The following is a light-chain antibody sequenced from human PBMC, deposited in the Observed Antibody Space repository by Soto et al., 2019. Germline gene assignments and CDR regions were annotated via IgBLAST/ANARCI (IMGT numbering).Light chain of an antibody. CDR3: QQYNSYSIT. Sequence: IQMTQSPSSLSASVGDRATITCRASQSISSWLAWYQQKPGTAPKLLIYGASNLESGVPSRFSGSGSGTEFTLTISSLQPDDFATYYCQQYNSYSITFGQGTRRLEIK. CDR1: QSISSW. CDR2: GAS. J-gene: IGKJ5*01. V-gene: IGKV1-5*01.